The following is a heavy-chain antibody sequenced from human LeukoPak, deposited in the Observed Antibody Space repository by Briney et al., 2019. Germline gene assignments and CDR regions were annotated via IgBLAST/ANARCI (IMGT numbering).Heavy chain of an antibody. CDR3: ARDRSPGNFDY. CDR1: GFTFSSYT. Sequence: GGSLRLSCAASGFTFSSYTMNWVRQAPGKGLEGVSSISSSSTYINYADSVKGRFTISRDNAKNSLYLQMNSLGAEDTAVYYCARDRSPGNFDYWGQGTLVTVSS. D-gene: IGHD3-10*01. V-gene: IGHV3-21*01. J-gene: IGHJ4*02. CDR2: ISSSSTYI.